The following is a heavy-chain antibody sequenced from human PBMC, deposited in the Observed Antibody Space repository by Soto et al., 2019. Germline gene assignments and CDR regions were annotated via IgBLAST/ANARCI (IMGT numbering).Heavy chain of an antibody. Sequence: QVQLQESGPGLVKPSQTLSLTCTVSGGSISSGGYYWSWIRQHPGKGPEWIGYIYYSGSTYYNPSLKSRVTLSAATSKNQFSLKLSSVTAADTAVYYCAREGGIVGATAADYWGQGTLVTVSS. CDR3: AREGGIVGATAADY. J-gene: IGHJ4*02. D-gene: IGHD1-26*01. V-gene: IGHV4-31*03. CDR2: IYYSGST. CDR1: GGSISSGGYY.